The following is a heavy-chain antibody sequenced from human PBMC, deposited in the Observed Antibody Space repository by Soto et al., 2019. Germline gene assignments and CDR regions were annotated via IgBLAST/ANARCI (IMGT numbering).Heavy chain of an antibody. Sequence: QVQLVESGGGVVQPGRSLRLSCAASGFTFSSYAMHWVRQAPGKGLEWVAVISYDGSDKKYADSVKGRFTISRDNSKNTVYVQKKRLRAGDPAIYNWGGDGGGGEYDSRGYFDYWGQGTLVTVSS. V-gene: IGHV3-30*04. CDR3: GGDGGGGEYDSRGYFDY. J-gene: IGHJ4*02. CDR2: ISYDGSDK. D-gene: IGHD3-22*01. CDR1: GFTFSSYA.